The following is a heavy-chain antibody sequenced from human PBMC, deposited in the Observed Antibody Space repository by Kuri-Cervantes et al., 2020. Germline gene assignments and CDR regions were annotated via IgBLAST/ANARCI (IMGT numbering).Heavy chain of an antibody. J-gene: IGHJ4*02. V-gene: IGHV4-59*08. D-gene: IGHD6-6*01. CDR3: AGRVGGSSADY. CDR2: IYYNGNT. CDR1: GDSISGYY. Sequence: SETLSLTCTVSGDSISGYYWNWIRQPPGKGLEWIGYIYYNGNTGYNPSLKSRVTISVDTSKNQFSLKLNSVTAADTAVYYCAGRVGGSSADYWAQGTLVTVSS.